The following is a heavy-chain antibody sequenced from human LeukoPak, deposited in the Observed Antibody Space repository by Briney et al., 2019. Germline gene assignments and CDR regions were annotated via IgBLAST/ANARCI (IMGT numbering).Heavy chain of an antibody. CDR3: AKVYGDCNY. CDR1: GFTFSDYY. CDR2: ISGSGGST. Sequence: GGSLRLSCAASGFTFSDYYMCWIRQAPGKGLEWVSAISGSGGSTYYADSVKGRFTISRDNSKNTLYLQMNSLRAEDTAVYYCAKVYGDCNYWGQGTLVTVSS. D-gene: IGHD4-17*01. V-gene: IGHV3-23*01. J-gene: IGHJ4*02.